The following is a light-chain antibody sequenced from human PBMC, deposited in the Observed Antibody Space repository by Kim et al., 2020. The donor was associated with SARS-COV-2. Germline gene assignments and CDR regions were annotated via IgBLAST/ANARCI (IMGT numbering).Light chain of an antibody. CDR1: SSNIGAGYD. CDR2: GNS. J-gene: IGLJ1*01. V-gene: IGLV1-40*01. Sequence: QGVTITCTGSSSNIGAGYDVHWYQQLPGTAPKLLIYGNSNRPSGVPDRFSGSKSGTSASLAITGLQAEDEADYYCQSYDSSLSGYVFGTGTKVTVL. CDR3: QSYDSSLSGYV.